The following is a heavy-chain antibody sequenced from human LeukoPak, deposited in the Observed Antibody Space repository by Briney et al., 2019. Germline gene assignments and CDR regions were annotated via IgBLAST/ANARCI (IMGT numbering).Heavy chain of an antibody. CDR1: GFTVSNCG. V-gene: IGHV3-23*01. J-gene: IGHJ4*02. D-gene: IGHD3-10*01. Sequence: GGSLRLSCAASGFTVSNCGLSWVRQAPGKGLEWVSAISEGGTYYADSVKGRFTISRDNSKNTLYLQMHSLRAEDTALYYCAKDRGPFAVVPDYWGQGTLVTVSS. CDR3: AKDRGPFAVVPDY. CDR2: ISEGGT.